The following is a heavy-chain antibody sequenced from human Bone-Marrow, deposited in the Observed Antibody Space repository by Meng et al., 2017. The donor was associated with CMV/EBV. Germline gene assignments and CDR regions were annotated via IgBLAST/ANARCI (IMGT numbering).Heavy chain of an antibody. D-gene: IGHD6-19*01. V-gene: IGHV3-48*03. CDR1: GLTFTSYE. Sequence: GESLKISCAVSGLTFTSYEMNWVRQAPGKRPVWVSYISGSGDSIYYADSVKGRFTISRDNAKNSLSLQMNSLRAEDTAFYYCATSSGLEYFQHWGQGTLVTVSS. CDR2: ISGSGDSI. CDR3: ATSSGLEYFQH. J-gene: IGHJ1*01.